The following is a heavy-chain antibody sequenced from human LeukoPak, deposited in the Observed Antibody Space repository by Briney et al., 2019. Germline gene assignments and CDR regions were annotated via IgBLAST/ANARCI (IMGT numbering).Heavy chain of an antibody. CDR1: GFSVRNNY. V-gene: IGHV3-53*01. D-gene: IGHD4-17*01. J-gene: IGHJ4*02. CDR3: ARDPYGDYDHY. CDR2: IYSGGST. Sequence: GGSLRLSCVVSGFSVRNNYVSWVRQAPGKGLEWVSVIYSGGSTYYADSVKGRFTISRDNSKNTLYLQMNSLRAEDTAVYYCARDPYGDYDHYWGQGTLVTVSS.